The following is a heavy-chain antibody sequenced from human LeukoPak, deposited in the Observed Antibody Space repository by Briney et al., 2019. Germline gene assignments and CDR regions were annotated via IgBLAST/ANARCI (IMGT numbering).Heavy chain of an antibody. J-gene: IGHJ4*02. V-gene: IGHV3-33*01. CDR2: IWYDGSQK. D-gene: IGHD3/OR15-3a*01. Sequence: GGSLRLSCAASGFSFSTHGFHWVRQAPGKGLEWVAVIWYDGSQKYYRDSVKGRFTISRDDSKNTLFLQMNSLRVEDTAVYYCARGAGSFDLGTAHFDYWGQGSLVTVPS. CDR1: GFSFSTHG. CDR3: ARGAGSFDLGTAHFDY.